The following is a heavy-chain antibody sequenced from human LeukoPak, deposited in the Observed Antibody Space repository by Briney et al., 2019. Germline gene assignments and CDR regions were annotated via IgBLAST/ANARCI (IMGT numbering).Heavy chain of an antibody. CDR2: IYTSGST. CDR1: GGSISSYY. D-gene: IGHD2-8*01. J-gene: IGHJ4*02. Sequence: SETLSLTCTVSGGSISSYYWSWIRQPAGKGLEWIGRIYTSGSTNYNPSLSSRVIMALDTSKNHLSLHLTSVTAADTAVYYCSRENGAFSPFGYWGQGYLVTVLS. CDR3: SRENGAFSPFGY. V-gene: IGHV4-4*07.